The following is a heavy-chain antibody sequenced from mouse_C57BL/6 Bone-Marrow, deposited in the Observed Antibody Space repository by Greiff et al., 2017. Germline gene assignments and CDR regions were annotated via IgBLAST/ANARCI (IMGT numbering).Heavy chain of an antibody. Sequence: EVKLMESGGGLVKPGGSLKLSCAASGFTFSDYGMHWVRQAPEKGLEWVAYISSGSSTIYYADTVKGRITISRDNAKNTLFLQMNSLRSEDTAMYYCARPGYYGSSLYFDYWGQGTTLTVSS. V-gene: IGHV5-17*01. CDR3: ARPGYYGSSLYFDY. D-gene: IGHD1-1*01. J-gene: IGHJ2*01. CDR2: ISSGSSTI. CDR1: GFTFSDYG.